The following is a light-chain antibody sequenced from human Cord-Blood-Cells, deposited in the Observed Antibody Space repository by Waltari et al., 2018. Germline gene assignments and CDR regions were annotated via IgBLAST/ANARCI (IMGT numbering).Light chain of an antibody. V-gene: IGLV2-14*01. CDR1: SSDVGGYNY. CDR3: SSYTSSSTLDVV. CDR2: DVS. J-gene: IGLJ2*01. Sequence: QPALTQPASVSGSPGQSITISCTGTSSDVGGYNYVSCYQQHPGKAPKLMIYDVSNRPSGVSNRFSGSKSGNTASLTISGLQAEDEADYYCSSYTSSSTLDVVFGGGTKLTVL.